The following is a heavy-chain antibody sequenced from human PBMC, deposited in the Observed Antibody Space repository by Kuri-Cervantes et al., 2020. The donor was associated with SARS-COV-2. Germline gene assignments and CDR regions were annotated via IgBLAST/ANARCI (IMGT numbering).Heavy chain of an antibody. D-gene: IGHD1-26*01. V-gene: IGHV3-30-3*01. CDR2: ISYDGSNK. Sequence: GGLLRLSCAASGFTFSSYAMHWVRQAPGKGLEWVAVISYDGSNKYYADSVKGRFTISRDNSKNTLYLQMNSLRAEDTAVYYCAREALGWELLVSAFDIWGQGTMVTVSS. CDR1: GFTFSSYA. J-gene: IGHJ3*02. CDR3: AREALGWELLVSAFDI.